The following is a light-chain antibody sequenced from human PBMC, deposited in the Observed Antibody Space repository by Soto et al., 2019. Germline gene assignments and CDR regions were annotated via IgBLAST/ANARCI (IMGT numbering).Light chain of an antibody. CDR1: SSDVGGYNF. CDR2: EVS. V-gene: IGLV2-14*01. CDR3: YSYRGYYTRV. Sequence: QSLLAQPPSVCVSPGQSITISCTGTSSDVGGYNFVSWYQQHPGRAPKLLIYEVSRRPSGVSNRFSGSKSGDTASLTISGLQAEDEADYYCYSYRGYYTRVFGTGTKVTVL. J-gene: IGLJ1*01.